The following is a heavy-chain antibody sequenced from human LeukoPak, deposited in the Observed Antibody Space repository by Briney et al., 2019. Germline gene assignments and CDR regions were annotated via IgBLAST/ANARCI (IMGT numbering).Heavy chain of an antibody. J-gene: IGHJ4*02. CDR2: ISSSSCYI. V-gene: IGHV3-21*01. CDR3: AKDQDDHVWGSYRYEGLRYFDY. D-gene: IGHD3-16*02. Sequence: GGSLRLSCAAWGFTFSSYSMNWVRQAPGKGVEWVSSISSSSCYIYYGDSVKGRFTISRDNAKNSLYLKMNSLRGEDTPFYYCAKDQDDHVWGSYRYEGLRYFDYWGQGTLVTVSS. CDR1: GFTFSSYS.